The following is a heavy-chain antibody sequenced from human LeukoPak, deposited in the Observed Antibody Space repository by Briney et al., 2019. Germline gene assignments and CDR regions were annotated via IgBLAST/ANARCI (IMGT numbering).Heavy chain of an antibody. CDR3: AVTITMIVVVADY. CDR1: GFTFSSYA. Sequence: PGGSLRLSCAASGFTFSSYAMSWVRQAPGKGLEWVSAISGSGGSTYYADSVKGRFTISRDNAKNSLYLQMNSLRAEDTAVYYCAVTITMIVVVADYWGQGTLVTVSS. CDR2: ISGSGGST. V-gene: IGHV3-23*01. D-gene: IGHD3-22*01. J-gene: IGHJ4*02.